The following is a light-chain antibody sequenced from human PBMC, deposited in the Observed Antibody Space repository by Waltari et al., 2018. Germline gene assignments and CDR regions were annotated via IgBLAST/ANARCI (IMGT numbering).Light chain of an antibody. Sequence: DIQMTQSPSTLSASMGDRVTITCRASQGIGRWLAWYQQKPGKGPTLLIYKASSLQTAVPPRFSGSGSGTEFTLTISSLQPDDVATYYCHQYNSYHTFGQGTKLEIK. V-gene: IGKV1-5*03. CDR1: QGIGRW. J-gene: IGKJ2*01. CDR2: KAS. CDR3: HQYNSYHT.